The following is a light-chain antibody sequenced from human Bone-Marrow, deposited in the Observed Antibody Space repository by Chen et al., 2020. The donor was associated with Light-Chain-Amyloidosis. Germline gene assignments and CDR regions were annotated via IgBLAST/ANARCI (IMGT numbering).Light chain of an antibody. V-gene: IGKV2-28*01. J-gene: IGKJ1*01. CDR1: QSLLHSNGYNY. CDR3: MQALQTWT. Sequence: DIVMTQSPLSLPVTHGEPASISCRSSQSLLHSNGYNYLDWYLQKPGQSPQLLIYLGSTRASGVPDRFSGSGSGTDFTLKISRVEAEDVGVYYCMQALQTWTFGQGTKVEIK. CDR2: LGS.